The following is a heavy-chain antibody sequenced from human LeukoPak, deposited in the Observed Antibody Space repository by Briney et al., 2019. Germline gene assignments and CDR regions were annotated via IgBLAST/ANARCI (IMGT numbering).Heavy chain of an antibody. V-gene: IGHV4-59*01. CDR1: GASISSYF. J-gene: IGHJ6*03. CDR2: IYYSGTT. CDR3: ARSTSGYYSNHYYFYLDV. Sequence: PSETLSLTCSVSGASISSYFWSWIRQPPGKGREWSGYIYYSGTTNYNASHKSRIAISLDTSKKQFSLRMRSVTAADTAVYYCARSTSGYYSNHYYFYLDVWGKGTTVTVSS. D-gene: IGHD3-22*01.